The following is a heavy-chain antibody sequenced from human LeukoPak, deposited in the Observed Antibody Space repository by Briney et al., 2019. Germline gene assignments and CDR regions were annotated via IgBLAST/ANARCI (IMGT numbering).Heavy chain of an antibody. CDR1: GYTFTNYG. J-gene: IGHJ4*02. V-gene: IGHV1-18*01. D-gene: IGHD4-17*01. CDR2: ISAYNGNT. CDR3: ARSSQRGYGDFPFGY. Sequence: ASVKVSCKASGYTFTNYGISWVRQAPGQGLEWMGWISAYNGNTNYAQKLQGRVTMTTDTSTSTAYMELRSLRSDDTAVYYCARSSQRGYGDFPFGYWGQGTLVTVSS.